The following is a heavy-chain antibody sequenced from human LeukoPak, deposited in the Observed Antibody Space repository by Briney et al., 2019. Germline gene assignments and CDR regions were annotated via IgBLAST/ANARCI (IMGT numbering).Heavy chain of an antibody. V-gene: IGHV3-23*01. CDR3: AILDIVVVVAAGPADY. J-gene: IGHJ4*02. CDR1: GFTFSSYA. CDR2: ISGSGGST. Sequence: GGSLRLSCAASGFTFSSYAMGWVRQAPGKGLEWVSAISGSGGSTYYADSVKGRFTISRDNSKNTLYLQMNSLRAEDTAVYYCAILDIVVVVAAGPADYWGQGTLVTVSS. D-gene: IGHD2-15*01.